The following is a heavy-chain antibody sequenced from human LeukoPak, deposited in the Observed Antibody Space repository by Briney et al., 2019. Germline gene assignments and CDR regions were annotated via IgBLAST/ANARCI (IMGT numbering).Heavy chain of an antibody. V-gene: IGHV1-3*01. CDR3: ARDRSIVVVPAADAFDI. CDR2: INAGNGNT. J-gene: IGHJ3*02. Sequence: GASVKVSCKASGYTFTSYAMHWVRQAPGQRLEWMGWINAGNGNTKYSQKFQGRVTITRDISASTAYMELSSLRSEDTAVYYCARDRSIVVVPAADAFDIWGQGTMVTVSS. D-gene: IGHD2-2*01. CDR1: GYTFTSYA.